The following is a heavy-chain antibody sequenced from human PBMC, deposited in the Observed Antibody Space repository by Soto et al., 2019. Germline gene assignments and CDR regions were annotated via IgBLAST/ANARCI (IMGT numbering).Heavy chain of an antibody. CDR1: GYSFTSYW. J-gene: IGHJ5*02. Sequence: GESLKISCKGSGYSFTSYWIGWVRQMPGKGLEWMGIIYPGDSDTRYSPSFQGQVTISADKSISTAYLQWSSLKASDTAMYYCGRRGRIFGVVPDGSYNWFDPWGQGTLVTVSS. D-gene: IGHD3-3*01. CDR3: GRRGRIFGVVPDGSYNWFDP. V-gene: IGHV5-51*01. CDR2: IYPGDSDT.